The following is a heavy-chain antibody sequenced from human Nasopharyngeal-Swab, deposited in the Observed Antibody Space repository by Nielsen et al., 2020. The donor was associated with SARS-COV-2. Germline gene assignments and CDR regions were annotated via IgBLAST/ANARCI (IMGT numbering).Heavy chain of an antibody. V-gene: IGHV4-39*07. CDR2: IYYSGST. Sequence: WIRQPPGKGLEWIGSIYYSGSTYYNPSLKSRVTISVDTSKNQFSLKLSCVTAADTAVYYCASSIRYSGYDLGFDYWGQGTLVTVSS. D-gene: IGHD5-12*01. J-gene: IGHJ4*02. CDR3: ASSIRYSGYDLGFDY.